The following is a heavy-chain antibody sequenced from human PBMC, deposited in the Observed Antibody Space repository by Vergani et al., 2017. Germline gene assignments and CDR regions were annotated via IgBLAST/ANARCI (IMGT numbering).Heavy chain of an antibody. D-gene: IGHD3-22*01. CDR1: GGSTSSGSYY. V-gene: IGHV4-61*02. Sequence: QVQLQESGPGLVKPSQTLSLTCTVSGGSTSSGSYYWSWIRQPAGKGLEWIGRIYTSGSTNYNPSLKSRVTISVDTSKNQFSLKLSSVTAADTAVYYCASGGVYYYDSSGYSFDYWGQGTLVTVSS. CDR3: ASGGVYYYDSSGYSFDY. CDR2: IYTSGST. J-gene: IGHJ4*02.